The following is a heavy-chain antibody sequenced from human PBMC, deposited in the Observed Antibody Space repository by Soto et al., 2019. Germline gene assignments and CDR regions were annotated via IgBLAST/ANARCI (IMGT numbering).Heavy chain of an antibody. V-gene: IGHV3-33*01. CDR1: GFTFSSYG. D-gene: IGHD2-2*01. Sequence: GGSLRLSCAASGFTFSSYGMHWVRQAPGKGLEWVAVIWYDGSNKYYADSVKGRFTISRDNSKNTLYLQMNSLRAEDTAVYYCAREERYCISTSCYAPFDYWGQGTLVTVSS. CDR3: AREERYCISTSCYAPFDY. J-gene: IGHJ4*02. CDR2: IWYDGSNK.